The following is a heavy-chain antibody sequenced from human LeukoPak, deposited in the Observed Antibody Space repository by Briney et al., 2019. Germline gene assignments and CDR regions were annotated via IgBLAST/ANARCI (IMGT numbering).Heavy chain of an antibody. J-gene: IGHJ4*02. V-gene: IGHV3-30*18. CDR2: ISYDGSNK. CDR1: GFTFSSYG. CDR3: AKDRRDYGDSYFDY. D-gene: IGHD4-17*01. Sequence: GGSLRLSCAASGFTFSSYGMHWVRQAPGKGLEWVAVISYDGSNKYYADSVKGRFTISRDNSKNTLYLQMNSLRAEDTAVYYCAKDRRDYGDSYFDYWGQGTLVTVSS.